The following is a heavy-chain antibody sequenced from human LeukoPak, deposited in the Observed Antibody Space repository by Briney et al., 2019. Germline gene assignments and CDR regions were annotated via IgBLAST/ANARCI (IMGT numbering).Heavy chain of an antibody. CDR3: ARGFLQLTPYYFDY. D-gene: IGHD5-18*01. CDR2: IHNDGNT. Sequence: GGSLRLSCAASGFDVSINYMNWIRQSPEKGLEWVSIIHNDGNTYYAHSVKGRFTVSRDNSKNTVSLQMDSLRVDDTGVYFCARGFLQLTPYYFDYWGQGTLVTASS. J-gene: IGHJ4*02. CDR1: GFDVSINY. V-gene: IGHV3-66*01.